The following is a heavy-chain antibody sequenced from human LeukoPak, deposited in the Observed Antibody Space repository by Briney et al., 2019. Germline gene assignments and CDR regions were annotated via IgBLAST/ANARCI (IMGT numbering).Heavy chain of an antibody. CDR2: ISYDGSNK. J-gene: IGHJ3*02. V-gene: IGHV3-30*04. D-gene: IGHD3-22*01. Sequence: GGSLRLSCAASGFTFSSYAMHWVRQAPGKGLEWVAVISYDGSNKYYADSVKGRFTISRDNSKNTLYLQMNSLRAEDTAVYYCASLSMIVVVIPNDAFDIWGQGTMVTVSS. CDR1: GFTFSSYA. CDR3: ASLSMIVVVIPNDAFDI.